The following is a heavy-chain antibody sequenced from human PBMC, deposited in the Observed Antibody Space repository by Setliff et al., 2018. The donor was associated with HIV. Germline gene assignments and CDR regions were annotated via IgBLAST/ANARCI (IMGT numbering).Heavy chain of an antibody. D-gene: IGHD2-2*01. CDR3: ARGEPTILVVPAAFFDY. V-gene: IGHV1-18*04. J-gene: IGHJ4*02. Sequence: ASVKVSCKPSGYSFTNHYMHWVRQAPGQGLEWMGWISAYNGNTNYAQKLQGRVTMTTDTSTSTAYMELRSLRSDDTAVYYCARGEPTILVVPAAFFDYWGQGTLVTVSS. CDR1: GYSFTNHY. CDR2: ISAYNGNT.